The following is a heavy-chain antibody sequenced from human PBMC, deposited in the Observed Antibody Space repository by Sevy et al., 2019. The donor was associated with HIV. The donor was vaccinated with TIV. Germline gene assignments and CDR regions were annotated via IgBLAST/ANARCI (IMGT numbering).Heavy chain of an antibody. V-gene: IGHV3-48*02. CDR2: ISSSSRTM. CDR1: GFSFSSYS. J-gene: IGHJ4*02. Sequence: GGSLRLSCAASGFSFSSYSMNWVRQAPGKGLEWVSFISSSSRTMYYADSVKGRFTISRDNAKKSLSLHMSSVRDDDTTMYYCARHIAIVGTTGFDYWGQGTLVTVSS. CDR3: ARHIAIVGTTGFDY. D-gene: IGHD1-26*01.